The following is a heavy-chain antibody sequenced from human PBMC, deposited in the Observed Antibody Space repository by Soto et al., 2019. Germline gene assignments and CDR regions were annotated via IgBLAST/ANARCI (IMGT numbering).Heavy chain of an antibody. J-gene: IGHJ5*02. CDR1: GYTFTGYH. D-gene: IGHD6-6*01. CDR3: ARGAARAFDH. V-gene: IGHV1-2*02. Sequence: ASVKVSCKASGYTFTGYHMHWVRQAPGQGLEWMGWINPNSGDTNYAQKFQGRITMTRDTTISTAYMELSRLRSDDTAVYYCARGAARAFDHWGQGTLVTVSS. CDR2: INPNSGDT.